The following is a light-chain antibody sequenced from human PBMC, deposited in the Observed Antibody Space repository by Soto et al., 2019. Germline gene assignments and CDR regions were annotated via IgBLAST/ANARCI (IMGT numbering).Light chain of an antibody. CDR1: QNVGNN. CDR3: QQRSRWPRGT. CDR2: AAS. V-gene: IGKV3-11*01. Sequence: VLTQSPATLSLSPGESATLSCRASQNVGNNLAWYQQKSGQAPRLLIYAASDRATGVPARFSGRMSGTDFTLTISSLEPEDFATYFWQQRSRWPRGTFGRGTKLE. J-gene: IGKJ2*02.